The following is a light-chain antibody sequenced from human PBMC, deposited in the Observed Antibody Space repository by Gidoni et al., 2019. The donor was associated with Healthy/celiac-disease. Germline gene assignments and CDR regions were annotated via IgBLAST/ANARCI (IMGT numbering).Light chain of an antibody. CDR3: QQYDNLPPAGPT. J-gene: IGKJ4*01. V-gene: IGKV1-33*01. Sequence: DIQMTQSPSSLSASVGDRVTITCQASQDISNYLNWYQQKPGKAPKLLNYDASNLETGVPSRFSGSGSGTDFTFTISSLQPEDIATYYCQQYDNLPPAGPTLGGGTKVEIK. CDR2: DAS. CDR1: QDISNY.